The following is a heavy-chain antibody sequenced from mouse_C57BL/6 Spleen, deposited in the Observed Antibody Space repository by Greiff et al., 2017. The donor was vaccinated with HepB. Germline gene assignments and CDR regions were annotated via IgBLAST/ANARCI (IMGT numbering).Heavy chain of an antibody. Sequence: QVQLQQPGAELVKPGASVKMSCKASGYTFTSYWITWVKQRPGQGLEWIGDIYPGSGSTNYNEKFKSKATLTVDTSSSTAYMQLSSLTSEDSAVYYCAGGAHLYYDYDGGFDYWGQGTTLTVSS. D-gene: IGHD2-4*01. J-gene: IGHJ2*01. CDR1: GYTFTSYW. CDR2: IYPGSGST. CDR3: AGGAHLYYDYDGGFDY. V-gene: IGHV1-55*01.